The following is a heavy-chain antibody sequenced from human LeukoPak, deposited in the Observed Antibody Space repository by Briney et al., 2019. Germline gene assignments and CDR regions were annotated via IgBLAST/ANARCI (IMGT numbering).Heavy chain of an antibody. V-gene: IGHV3-21*01. CDR1: GFTFSSYS. Sequence: GRSLRLSCAASGFTFSSYSMTWVRQAPGKGLEWVSSISSSSSYRYYADSVKGRFTISRDNAKNSLYLQMNSLRAEDTAVYYCARVSCSSTSCYTEPDAFDIWGQGTMVTVSS. CDR3: ARVSCSSTSCYTEPDAFDI. J-gene: IGHJ3*02. CDR2: ISSSSSYR. D-gene: IGHD2-2*02.